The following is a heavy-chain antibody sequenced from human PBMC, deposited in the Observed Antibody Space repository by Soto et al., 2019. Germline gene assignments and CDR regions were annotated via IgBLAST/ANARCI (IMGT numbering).Heavy chain of an antibody. Sequence: LSLTCAVYGGSFSGYYWSWIRQPPGKGLEWIGEINHSGSTNYNPSLKSRVTISVDTSKNQFSLKLSSVTAADTAVYYCARGAARPGNWGQGTLVTVSS. CDR3: ARGAARPGN. CDR1: GGSFSGYY. V-gene: IGHV4-34*01. J-gene: IGHJ4*02. CDR2: INHSGST. D-gene: IGHD6-6*01.